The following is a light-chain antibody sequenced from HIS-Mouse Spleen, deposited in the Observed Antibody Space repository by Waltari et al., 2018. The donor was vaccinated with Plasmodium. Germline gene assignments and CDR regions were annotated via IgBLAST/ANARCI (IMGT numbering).Light chain of an antibody. CDR2: DAS. CDR3: QQYDNLPLT. CDR1: QDISNY. V-gene: IGKV1-33*01. Sequence: DIQMTQSPSSLSASVGDRVTITCQASQDISNYLNWYHQKQGKAPKLLIYDASNLETGVPSRFSGSGSGTDFTFTISSLQPEDIATYYCQQYDNLPLTFGGGTKVEIK. J-gene: IGKJ4*01.